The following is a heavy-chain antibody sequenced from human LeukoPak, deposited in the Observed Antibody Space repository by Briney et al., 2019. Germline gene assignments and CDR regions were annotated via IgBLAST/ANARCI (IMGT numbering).Heavy chain of an antibody. D-gene: IGHD4-17*01. J-gene: IGHJ6*03. CDR2: IKSKTDGGTT. Sequence: GGSLRLSCAASGFTFSDYWMSWVRQAPGKGLEWVGRIKSKTDGGTTDYAAPVKGRFTISRDDSKNTLYLQMNSLKTEDTAVYYCTTPDYGDFREHYYYYYMDVWGKGTTVTVSS. CDR1: GFTFSDYW. V-gene: IGHV3-15*01. CDR3: TTPDYGDFREHYYYYYMDV.